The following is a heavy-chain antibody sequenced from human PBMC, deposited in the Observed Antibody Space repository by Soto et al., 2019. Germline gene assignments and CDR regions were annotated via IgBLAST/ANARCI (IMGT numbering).Heavy chain of an antibody. V-gene: IGHV1-69*01. J-gene: IGHJ4*02. Sequence: QVQLVQSGAEVKKPGSSVKVSCKASGCTFSSYAISWVRQAPGQGLEWMGGIIPIFGTANYAQKFQGRVTITADESTSTAYMELSSLRSEDTAVYYCARGGDFGIAAAGTRFDYWGQGTLVTVSS. D-gene: IGHD6-13*01. CDR2: IIPIFGTA. CDR1: GCTFSSYA. CDR3: ARGGDFGIAAAGTRFDY.